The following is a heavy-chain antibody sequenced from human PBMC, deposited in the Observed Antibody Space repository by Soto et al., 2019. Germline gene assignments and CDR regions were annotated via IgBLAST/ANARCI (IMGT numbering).Heavy chain of an antibody. CDR3: ARDDVRCDGGRCYGVPFDV. D-gene: IGHD2-15*01. J-gene: IGHJ6*04. CDR2: IQSGGPT. V-gene: IGHV3-66*01. Sequence: GGSLRLSCAASGFTVSSKYMSWVRQAPGKGLEWVSLIQSGGPTYYADSVKGRFTISRDTSENTVHLQMDSLRAEDTAVYYCARDDVRCDGGRCYGVPFDVRAKRTTVTVSS. CDR1: GFTVSSKY.